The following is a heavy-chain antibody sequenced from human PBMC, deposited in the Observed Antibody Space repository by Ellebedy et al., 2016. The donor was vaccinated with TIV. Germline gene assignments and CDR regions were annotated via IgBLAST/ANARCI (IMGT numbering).Heavy chain of an antibody. D-gene: IGHD4-17*01. CDR1: GFTFSDYY. Sequence: GGSLRLXXAASGFTFSDYYMSWIRQAPGRGPEWVSAISGSGHRTYYADSVKGRFTISRDNSKNTLFVEMNSLRAEDTAVYYCAKDYGDSDFYYYNYGMDVWGQGTTVTVSS. V-gene: IGHV3-23*01. CDR3: AKDYGDSDFYYYNYGMDV. CDR2: ISGSGHRT. J-gene: IGHJ6*02.